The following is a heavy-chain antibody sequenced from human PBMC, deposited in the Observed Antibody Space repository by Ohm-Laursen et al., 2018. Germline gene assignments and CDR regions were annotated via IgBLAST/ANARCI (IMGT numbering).Heavy chain of an antibody. J-gene: IGHJ3*02. CDR1: GGSISSYY. CDR3: VRDGDYLDAFDI. CDR2: IYYSGST. Sequence: SETLSLTCTVSGGSISSYYWSWIRQPPGKGLEWIGYIYYSGSTNYNPSLKSRVTISVDTSKNQFSLKLSSVTAADTAVYYCVRDGDYLDAFDIWGQGTMVTVSS. V-gene: IGHV4-59*01. D-gene: IGHD4-17*01.